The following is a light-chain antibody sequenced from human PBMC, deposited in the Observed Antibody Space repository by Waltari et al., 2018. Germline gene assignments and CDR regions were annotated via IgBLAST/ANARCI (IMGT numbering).Light chain of an antibody. Sequence: EIVMTQSPATLSVSPGERATLSCRASQRVSRHLAWYQQKPGQAPRLLIYGASTRATGIPARFSGDGSETEFTLTISSMQSEDVAVYYCQQYVNWPPWTFGQGTKVEIK. CDR2: GAS. CDR1: QRVSRH. CDR3: QQYVNWPPWT. V-gene: IGKV3-15*01. J-gene: IGKJ1*01.